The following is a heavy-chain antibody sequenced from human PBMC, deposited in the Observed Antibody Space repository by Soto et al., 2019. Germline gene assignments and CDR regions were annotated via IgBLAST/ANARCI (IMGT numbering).Heavy chain of an antibody. CDR1: GYTFFSFV. CDR2: LNPNTGNT. D-gene: IGHD2-15*01. J-gene: IGHJ4*02. Sequence: QVQLVQSGAEVKKPGASVRVSCQASGYTFFSFVINWVRQATGQGHEWMGWLNPNTGNTGYEQKFQGRVTMTRNTSTGTAYTALSRLRSEDTAVYYCARRKERSGPYSLASWGQGTLVTVSS. V-gene: IGHV1-8*01. CDR3: ARRKERSGPYSLAS.